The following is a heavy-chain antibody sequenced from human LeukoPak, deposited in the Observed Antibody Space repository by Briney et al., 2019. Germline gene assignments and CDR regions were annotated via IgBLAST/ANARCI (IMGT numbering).Heavy chain of an antibody. CDR2: IYYSGST. J-gene: IGHJ4*02. CDR3: ARGNSHNDY. V-gene: IGHV4-39*01. CDR1: GGSISSSSYY. Sequence: PSETLSLTCTVSGGSISSSSYYWGWIRQPPGKGLEWIGSIYYSGSTYYNPSLKSRVTISVDTSKNQFSLKLSSVTAADTAVYYCARGNSHNDYWGQGTLVTVSS. D-gene: IGHD2/OR15-2a*01.